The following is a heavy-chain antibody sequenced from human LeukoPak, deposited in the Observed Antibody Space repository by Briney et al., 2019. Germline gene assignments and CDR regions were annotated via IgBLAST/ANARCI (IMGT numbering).Heavy chain of an antibody. J-gene: IGHJ6*02. CDR1: GGSISSYY. CDR2: IYYSGSA. CDR3: ARDRRVAAAGRWRDGMDV. D-gene: IGHD6-13*01. V-gene: IGHV4-59*01. Sequence: SETLSLTCTVSGGSISSYYWSWIRQPPGKGLEWIGYIYYSGSANYNPSLKSRVTISVDTSKNQFSLKLSSVTAADTAVYYCARDRRVAAAGRWRDGMDVWGQGTTVTVSS.